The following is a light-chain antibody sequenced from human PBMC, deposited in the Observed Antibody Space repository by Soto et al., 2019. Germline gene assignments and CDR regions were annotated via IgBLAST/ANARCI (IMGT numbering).Light chain of an antibody. J-gene: IGKJ2*01. Sequence: DIAMTQSPSTLSASVGDRVTITCRATQSLNIWLAWYQQKPGKAPKLLISKASSLESGVPSRFSGSGSGTEFSLTISSLQPDDFATYYCQQYKAYSYTFGQGTKLEMK. CDR3: QQYKAYSYT. V-gene: IGKV1-5*03. CDR1: QSLNIW. CDR2: KAS.